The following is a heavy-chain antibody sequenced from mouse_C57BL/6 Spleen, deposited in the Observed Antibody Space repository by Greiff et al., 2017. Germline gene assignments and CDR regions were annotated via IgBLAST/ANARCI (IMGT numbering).Heavy chain of an antibody. Sequence: VQLQQSGTVLARPGASVKMSCKTSGYTFTSYWMHWVKQRPGQGLEWIGAIYPGNSDTSYNQKFKGKAKLTAVTSASTAYMELSSLTNEGSAVYYCTRVYEGYYKYIDVWGKGTTVTVSS. J-gene: IGHJ1*03. CDR2: IYPGNSDT. D-gene: IGHD2-3*01. CDR1: GYTFTSYW. CDR3: TRVYEGYYKYIDV. V-gene: IGHV1-5*01.